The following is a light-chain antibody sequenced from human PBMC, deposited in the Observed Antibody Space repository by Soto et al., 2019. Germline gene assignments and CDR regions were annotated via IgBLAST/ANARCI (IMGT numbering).Light chain of an antibody. CDR1: SSNIGSIT. CDR2: SNS. CDR3: AAWDDSLNGPV. Sequence: QSVLTQPPSASGTPGQRVTISCSGSSSNIGSITVNWSQQVPGTAPKLLIHSNSQRPSGVPDRFSGSRSGTSASLAISGLQSEDEADYYCAAWDDSLNGPVFGGGTKLTVL. V-gene: IGLV1-44*01. J-gene: IGLJ2*01.